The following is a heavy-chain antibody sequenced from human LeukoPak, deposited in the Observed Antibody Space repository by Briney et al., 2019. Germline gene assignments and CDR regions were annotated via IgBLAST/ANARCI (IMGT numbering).Heavy chain of an antibody. Sequence: SETLSLTCTVSGGSISSYYWSWIRQPPGKGLEWIGYIYYSGSTNYNPSLKSRVTISVDTSKNQFSLKVSSVTAADTAVYYCASLTTADAFDIWGQGTMVTVSS. D-gene: IGHD3-22*01. CDR2: IYYSGST. J-gene: IGHJ3*02. CDR3: ASLTTADAFDI. CDR1: GGSISSYY. V-gene: IGHV4-59*01.